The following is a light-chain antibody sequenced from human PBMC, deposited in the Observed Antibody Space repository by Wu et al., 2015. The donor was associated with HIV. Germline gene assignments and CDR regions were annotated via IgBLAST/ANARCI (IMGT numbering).Light chain of an antibody. CDR1: QSVNTY. CDR2: DAS. V-gene: IGKV3-11*01. Sequence: EIVLTQSPATLSLSPGERATLSCRASQSVNTYVAWYQQKPGQAPRLLIYDASSRATGIPARFSGSGSGTDFTLTISSLEPEDFAVYYCQQRSNWPRYTFGQGTKLEIK. J-gene: IGKJ2*01. CDR3: QQRSNWPRYT.